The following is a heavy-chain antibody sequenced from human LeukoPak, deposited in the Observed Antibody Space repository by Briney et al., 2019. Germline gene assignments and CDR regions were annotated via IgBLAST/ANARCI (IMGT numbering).Heavy chain of an antibody. CDR1: GYTLTVYY. CDR2: INPNTAGT. D-gene: IGHD4-11*01. V-gene: IGHV1-2*02. J-gene: IGHJ6*03. Sequence: EASVKVSCTASGYTLTVYYFHWVRQAPGQGLEWMGWINPNTAGTNYAQKFLGGVTLTWDTSISTAYMELNRLTSDDTAVYYCATSAGDYRAGHYYYMGVWGKGTSVTVSS. CDR3: ATSAGDYRAGHYYYMGV.